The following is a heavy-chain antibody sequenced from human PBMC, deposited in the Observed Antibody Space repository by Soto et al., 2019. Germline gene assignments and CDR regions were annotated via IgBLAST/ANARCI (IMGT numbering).Heavy chain of an antibody. D-gene: IGHD4-17*01. J-gene: IGHJ2*01. CDR1: GGSISSSSYY. CDR3: ARNEYGDYVAWYFDL. Sequence: QLQLQESGPGLVKPSETLSLTCTVSGGSISSSSYYWGWIRQPPGKGLEWIGSIYYSGSTYYTPSLKSRVTLSGDTSKYQFSVRLSSVTAADTAVDYCARNEYGDYVAWYFDLWGRGTLVTVST. CDR2: IYYSGST. V-gene: IGHV4-39*01.